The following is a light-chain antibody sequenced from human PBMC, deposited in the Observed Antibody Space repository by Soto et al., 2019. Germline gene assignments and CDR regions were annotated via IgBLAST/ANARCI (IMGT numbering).Light chain of an antibody. CDR2: DAS. CDR3: QQYDGLSTT. V-gene: IGKV1-33*01. Sequence: QMTQSPSSLSASVGDRVTITCQASQDISNFLNWYQQKPGKAPRLLIYDASNLEIGVPSRFSGSGSGTDFTFTINNLQPEDIATYYCQQYDGLSTTFGPGTKVDFK. CDR1: QDISNF. J-gene: IGKJ3*01.